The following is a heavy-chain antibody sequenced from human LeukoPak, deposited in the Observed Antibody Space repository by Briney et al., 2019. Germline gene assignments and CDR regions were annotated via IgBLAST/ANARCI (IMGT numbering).Heavy chain of an antibody. CDR2: IYYTGNT. CDR3: ARVGYAYAFDS. D-gene: IGHD5-18*01. J-gene: IGHJ4*02. Sequence: SETLSLTCTVSGGSISSYYWSWIRQPPGKRLEWIGYIYYTGNTNYNPSLKSRITISIDTSKNQFSLKLSSVTAADTAVYYCARVGYAYAFDSWGQGTPVTVS. CDR1: GGSISSYY. V-gene: IGHV4-59*08.